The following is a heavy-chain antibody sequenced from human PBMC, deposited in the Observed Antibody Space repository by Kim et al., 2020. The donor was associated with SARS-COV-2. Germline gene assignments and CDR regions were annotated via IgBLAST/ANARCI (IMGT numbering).Heavy chain of an antibody. V-gene: IGHV3-23*01. CDR2: ISVSGGTT. CDR1: GFTFSAYA. CDR3: VKAISSRKDLDAMDV. D-gene: IGHD2-15*01. Sequence: GGSLRLSCAASGFTFSAYAMSWVRQAPGKGLQWVSAISVSGGTTYYADSVKGRFTISRDNSKNTLYLQMHSLRIDDDTAVYYCVKAISSRKDLDAMDVWGQGTTVTVSS. J-gene: IGHJ6*02.